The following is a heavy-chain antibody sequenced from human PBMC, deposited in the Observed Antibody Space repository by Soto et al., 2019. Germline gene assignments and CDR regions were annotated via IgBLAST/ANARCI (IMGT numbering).Heavy chain of an antibody. CDR3: AGALVSFNWFDP. CDR2: IYYSGST. Sequence: SETLSLTCTVSGGSISSGGYYWSWIRQHPGKGLEWIGYIYYSGSTYYNPSLKSRVTISVDTSKNQFSLKLSSVTAADTAVYYCAGALVSFNWFDPWGQGTLVTVSS. V-gene: IGHV4-31*03. D-gene: IGHD6-13*01. CDR1: GGSISSGGYY. J-gene: IGHJ5*02.